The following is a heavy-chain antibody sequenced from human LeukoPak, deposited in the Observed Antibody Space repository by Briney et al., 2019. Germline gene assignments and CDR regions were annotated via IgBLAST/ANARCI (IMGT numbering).Heavy chain of an antibody. CDR3: AREGYATTWYSYYVDV. J-gene: IGHJ6*03. CDR1: GFIFRKYW. D-gene: IGHD2-2*01. Sequence: GGSLRLSCAASGFIFRKYWMSWIRQAPGKGLEWVANIRQDGSEIDYVDSVKGRFTISRDDAKNSLFLQMNSLRAEDTAVYYCAREGYATTWYSYYVDVWGKGTTVTVSS. V-gene: IGHV3-7*01. CDR2: IRQDGSEI.